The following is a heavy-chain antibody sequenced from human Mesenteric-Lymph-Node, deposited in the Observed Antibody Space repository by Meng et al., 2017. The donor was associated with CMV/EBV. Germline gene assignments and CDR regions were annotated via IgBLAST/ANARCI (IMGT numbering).Heavy chain of an antibody. V-gene: IGHV4-59*01. CDR3: ARSYDFWSGPGFY. J-gene: IGHJ4*02. CDR2: IYYSGST. D-gene: IGHD3-3*01. Sequence: SEILSLTCTVSGGSISSYYWSWIRQPPGKGLEWIGYIYYSGSTNYNPSLKSRVTISVDTSKNQFSLKLSSVTAADTAVYYCARSYDFWSGPGFYWGQGTLVTVSS. CDR1: GGSISSYY.